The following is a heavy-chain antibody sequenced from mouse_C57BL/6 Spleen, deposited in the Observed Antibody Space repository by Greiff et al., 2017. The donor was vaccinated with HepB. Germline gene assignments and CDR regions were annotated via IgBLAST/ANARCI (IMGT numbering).Heavy chain of an antibody. CDR1: GYTFTNYW. CDR2: IYPGGGYT. V-gene: IGHV1-63*01. J-gene: IGHJ2*01. Sequence: QVQLQQSGAELVRPGPSVKMSCKASGYTFTNYWIGWAKQRPGHGLEWIGDIYPGGGYTNYNEKFKGKATLTADKSSSTAYMQFSSLTSEDSAIYYCARGETGTGYYFDYWGQGTTLTVSS. D-gene: IGHD4-1*01. CDR3: ARGETGTGYYFDY.